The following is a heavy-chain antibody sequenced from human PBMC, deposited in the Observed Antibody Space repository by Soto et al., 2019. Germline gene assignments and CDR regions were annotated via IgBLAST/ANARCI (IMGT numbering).Heavy chain of an antibody. V-gene: IGHV4-59*01. J-gene: IGHJ4*02. Sequence: SETLSLTCTVSGGSIISYYWSWSRQPPGRGLEWIGYIYYSGSTNYNPSLKSRVIISVDTSKNQFSLKLSSVTAADTAVYYCARRYGATFDYWGQGTLVTVS. CDR3: ARRYGATFDY. CDR2: IYYSGST. D-gene: IGHD1-26*01. CDR1: GGSIISYY.